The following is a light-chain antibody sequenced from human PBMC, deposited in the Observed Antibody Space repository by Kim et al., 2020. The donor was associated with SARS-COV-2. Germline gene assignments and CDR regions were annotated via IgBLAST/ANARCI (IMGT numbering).Light chain of an antibody. CDR1: SSNIGAGYD. CDR3: QSYDSSLSGPNWV. J-gene: IGLJ3*02. CDR2: GNS. Sequence: QSVLTQPPSVSGAPGQRVPISCTGSSSNIGAGYDVHWYQQLPGTAPKLLIYGNSNRPSGVPDRFSGSKSGTSASLAITGLQAEDEADYYCQSYDSSLSGPNWVFGGGTQLTVL. V-gene: IGLV1-40*01.